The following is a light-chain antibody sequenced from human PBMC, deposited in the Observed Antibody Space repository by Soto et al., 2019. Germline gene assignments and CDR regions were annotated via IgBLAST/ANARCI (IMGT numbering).Light chain of an antibody. CDR1: KLGNKY. CDR3: QAWDSSTVV. CDR2: EDN. J-gene: IGLJ3*02. V-gene: IGLV3-1*01. Sequence: SYELIQSPSVSVSPGQTASITCSGDKLGNKYASWYQQKPGQSPVVVIYEDNKRPSGIPERFSGSNSGNTATLTIGGTQAMDEADYYCQAWDSSTVVFGGGTKLTVL.